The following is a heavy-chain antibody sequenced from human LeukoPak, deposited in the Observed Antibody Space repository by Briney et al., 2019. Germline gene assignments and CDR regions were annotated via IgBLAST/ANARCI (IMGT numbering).Heavy chain of an antibody. J-gene: IGHJ3*02. CDR1: GFTVSSNY. CDR3: ARLKRAPGAFDI. V-gene: IGHV3-66*01. CDR2: IYSGGST. Sequence: GGSLRLSCAASGFTVSSNYMSWVRQAPGKGLEWVSVIYSGGSTYYADSVKGKFTISRDNSKNTLYLQMNSLRAEDTAVYYCARLKRAPGAFDIWGQGTMVTVSS.